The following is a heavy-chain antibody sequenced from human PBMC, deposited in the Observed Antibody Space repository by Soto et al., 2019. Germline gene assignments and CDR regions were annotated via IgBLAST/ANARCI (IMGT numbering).Heavy chain of an antibody. CDR1: GYTFTSYY. J-gene: IGHJ4*02. CDR2: INPSGGST. V-gene: IGHV1-46*01. Sequence: ASVKVSCKASGYTFTSYYMHWVRQAPGQGLEWMGIINPSGGSTSYAQKFQGRVTMTRDTSTSTVYMELNSLRDEDTAIYFCAILDLPGHYFDYWGQGTLVTVSS. CDR3: AILDLPGHYFDY.